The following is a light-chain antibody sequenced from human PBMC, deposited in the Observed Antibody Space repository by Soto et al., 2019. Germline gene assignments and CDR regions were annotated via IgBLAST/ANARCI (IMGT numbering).Light chain of an antibody. CDR2: GVS. CDR3: SSYTSSSTPFYV. V-gene: IGLV2-14*01. J-gene: IGLJ1*01. CDR1: SSDVGGYNY. Sequence: QSVLTQPASVSGSPGQSITISCTGTSSDVGGYNYVSWYQQHPGKAPKLMIYGVSNRPSGVPNRFSGSKSGNTASLTISGLQAEDEADYYCSSYTSSSTPFYVFGTGTKVTVL.